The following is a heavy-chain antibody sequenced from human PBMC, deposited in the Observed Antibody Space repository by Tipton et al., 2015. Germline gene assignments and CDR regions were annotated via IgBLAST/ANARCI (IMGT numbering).Heavy chain of an antibody. J-gene: IGHJ6*02. CDR1: GYSFTSYW. V-gene: IGHV5-51*01. CDR3: ARHDYGDYNFYFYGMDV. D-gene: IGHD4-17*01. CDR2: IYPGDSDT. Sequence: QLVQSGAEVKKPGESLKISCKGSGYSFTSYWIGWVRQMPGKGLEWMGIIYPGDSDTRYSPSFQGQVTISADKSISTAYLQWSSPKASDTGMYYCARHDYGDYNFYFYGMDVWGQGTAVTVSS.